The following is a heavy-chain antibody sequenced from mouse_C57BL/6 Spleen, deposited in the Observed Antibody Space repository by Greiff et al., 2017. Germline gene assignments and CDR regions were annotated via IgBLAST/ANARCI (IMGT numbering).Heavy chain of an antibody. Sequence: VHVKQSGAELVRPGASVKLSCTASGFNIKDDYMHWVKQRPEQGLEWIGWIDPENGDTEYASKFQGKATITADTSSNTAYLQLSSLTSEDTAVYYCTPNYYGSSSAYWGQGTLVTVSA. CDR3: TPNYYGSSSAY. J-gene: IGHJ3*01. D-gene: IGHD1-1*01. CDR1: GFNIKDDY. CDR2: IDPENGDT. V-gene: IGHV14-4*01.